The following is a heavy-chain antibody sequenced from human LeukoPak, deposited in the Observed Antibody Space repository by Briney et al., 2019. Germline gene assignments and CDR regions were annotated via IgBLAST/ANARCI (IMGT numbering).Heavy chain of an antibody. Sequence: SLKPSFSASGFPFHYYAMHWVRPAPGKGLEWVSGIGWNSGTIGYADSVKGRFTISRDNAKNSLYLQMSSLRAEDTALYYCARDKEMATVVGYFDYWGQGTPVIVSS. CDR3: ARDKEMATVVGYFDY. J-gene: IGHJ4*02. CDR2: IGWNSGTI. V-gene: IGHV3-9*01. D-gene: IGHD5-24*01. CDR1: GFPFHYYA.